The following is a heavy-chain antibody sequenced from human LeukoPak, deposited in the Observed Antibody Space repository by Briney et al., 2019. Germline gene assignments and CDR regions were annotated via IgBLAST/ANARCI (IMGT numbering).Heavy chain of an antibody. Sequence: ASVKVSCKASGFTFTSSAMQWVRQARGQRLEWIGWIVVGSGNTNYAQKFQCRVTITRDTSASTAYMELSSLRSEDTAVYYCARQSSRDDYWGQGTLVTVSS. CDR1: GFTFTSSA. J-gene: IGHJ4*02. D-gene: IGHD3-10*01. CDR2: IVVGSGNT. CDR3: ARQSSRDDY. V-gene: IGHV1-58*02.